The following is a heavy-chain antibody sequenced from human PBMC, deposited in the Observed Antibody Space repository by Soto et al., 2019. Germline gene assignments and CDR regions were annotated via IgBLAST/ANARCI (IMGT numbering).Heavy chain of an antibody. CDR2: ITSSSSSI. V-gene: IGHV3-21*06. CDR3: ARNYGDNGWLDP. D-gene: IGHD4-17*01. J-gene: IGHJ5*02. Sequence: PGGSLRLSCAASGFTFSAYNMNWVRQPPGKGLEWVSSITSSSSSIYYADSLKGRFTISRDNAKNSLYLQMNSLRAEDTAVYYCARNYGDNGWLDPWGQGTLVTVSS. CDR1: GFTFSAYN.